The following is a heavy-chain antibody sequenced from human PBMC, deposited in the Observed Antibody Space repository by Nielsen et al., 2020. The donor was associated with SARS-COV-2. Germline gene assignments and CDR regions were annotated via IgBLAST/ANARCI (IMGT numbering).Heavy chain of an antibody. CDR1: GGSISSSNW. CDR2: IYHSGST. CDR3: ARALGAARRLQLSPTLHYYGMDA. V-gene: IGHV4-4*02. Sequence: SETLSLTCAVSGGSISSSNWWSWVRQPPGKGLEWIGEIYHSGSTNYNPSLKSRVTISVDTSKNQFSLKLSSVTAADTAVYYCARALGAARRLQLSPTLHYYGMDAWGQGTTVTVSS. D-gene: IGHD6-6*01. J-gene: IGHJ6*02.